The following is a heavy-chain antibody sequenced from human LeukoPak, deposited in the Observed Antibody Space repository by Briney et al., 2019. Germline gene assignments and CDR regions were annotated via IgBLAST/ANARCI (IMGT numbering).Heavy chain of an antibody. V-gene: IGHV4-59*01. Sequence: PSETLSLTCTVSGGSISSYYWSWIRQPPGKGLEWIGYIDYSGSTNYNPSLKSRVTISVDTSKNQFSLKLSSVTAADTAVYYCARARRDSGYDPPGADWGHGTLVTVSS. J-gene: IGHJ4*01. CDR2: IDYSGST. CDR3: ARARRDSGYDPPGAD. D-gene: IGHD5-12*01. CDR1: GGSISSYY.